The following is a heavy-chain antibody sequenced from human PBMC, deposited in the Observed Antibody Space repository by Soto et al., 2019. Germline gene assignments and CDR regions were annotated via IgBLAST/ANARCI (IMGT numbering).Heavy chain of an antibody. J-gene: IGHJ4*02. CDR3: ARAAYYYESSGYYPGDY. CDR2: ISAYNGNT. V-gene: IGHV1-18*01. D-gene: IGHD3-22*01. Sequence: ASVKVSCKASGYTLTSYGISWVRQAPGQGLEWMGWISAYNGNTNYAQKLQGRVTMTTDTSTSTAYMELRSLRSDDTAVYYCARAAYYYESSGYYPGDYWGQGTLITVSS. CDR1: GYTLTSYG.